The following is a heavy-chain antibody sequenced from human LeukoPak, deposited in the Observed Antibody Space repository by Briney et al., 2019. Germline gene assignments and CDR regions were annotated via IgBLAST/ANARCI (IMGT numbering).Heavy chain of an antibody. CDR1: GGTFSSYA. CDR3: ASRLHTGGNSYGYVY. J-gene: IGHJ4*02. V-gene: IGHV1-69*13. Sequence: SVKVSCKASGGTFSSYAISWVRQAPGQGLEWMGGIIPIFGTANYAQKFQGRVTITADESTSTAYMELSSLRSEDTAVYYCASRLHTGGNSYGYVYWGQGTLVTVSS. D-gene: IGHD5-18*01. CDR2: IIPIFGTA.